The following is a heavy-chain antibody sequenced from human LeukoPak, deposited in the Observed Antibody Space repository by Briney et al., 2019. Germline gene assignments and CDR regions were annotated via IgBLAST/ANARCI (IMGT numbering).Heavy chain of an antibody. CDR3: ARGGPEWPLDY. J-gene: IGHJ4*02. V-gene: IGHV3-33*01. CDR1: GXTFTSYG. Sequence: GGSLRLSCAASGXTFTSYGVLWVLQAPGKGLEWVAVIWYDGSNKYYADSVKGRFTISRDNSKNTLYLQMNSLRAEDTAVYYCARGGPEWPLDYWGQGTLVTVSS. CDR2: IWYDGSNK. D-gene: IGHD3-3*01.